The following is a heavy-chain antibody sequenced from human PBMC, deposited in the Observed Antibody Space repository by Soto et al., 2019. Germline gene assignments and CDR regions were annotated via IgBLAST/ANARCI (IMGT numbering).Heavy chain of an antibody. Sequence: PSETLSLTCTVSGGSISSYYWSWIRQPPGKGLEWIGYIYYSGSTNYNPSLKSRVTISVDTSKNQFSLKLSSVTAADTAVYYCARHSSFLELVLDAFDIWGQGTMVTVSS. V-gene: IGHV4-59*08. CDR1: GGSISSYY. CDR2: IYYSGST. D-gene: IGHD3-3*02. CDR3: ARHSSFLELVLDAFDI. J-gene: IGHJ3*02.